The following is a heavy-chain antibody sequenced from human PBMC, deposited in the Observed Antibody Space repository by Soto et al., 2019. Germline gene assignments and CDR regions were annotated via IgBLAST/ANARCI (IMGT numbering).Heavy chain of an antibody. Sequence: SETLSLTCGVSGYSISSGYYWGWIRQAPGKGLEWIGSVYHSGTTYYNPSLKSRVTISLDTSKNQFSLTLSSVTAADTALYFCTRSLYASSWYAGNWGQGTLVTVSS. V-gene: IGHV4-38-2*01. D-gene: IGHD6-13*01. CDR2: VYHSGTT. CDR1: GYSISSGYY. CDR3: TRSLYASSWYAGN. J-gene: IGHJ4*02.